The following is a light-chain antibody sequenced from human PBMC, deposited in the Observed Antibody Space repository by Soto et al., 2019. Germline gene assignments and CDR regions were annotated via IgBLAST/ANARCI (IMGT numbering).Light chain of an antibody. CDR1: QSITTW. J-gene: IGKJ2*01. V-gene: IGKV1-5*01. Sequence: DIQMTQSPSTLSASVGDRVSITCRASQSITTWLAWYQQKPGRAPNLLIYDASNLQSGVPSRFSGSGSGTEFTLTISRLQPDDFATYYCQQYKDYAYTFGQGTKREIK. CDR2: DAS. CDR3: QQYKDYAYT.